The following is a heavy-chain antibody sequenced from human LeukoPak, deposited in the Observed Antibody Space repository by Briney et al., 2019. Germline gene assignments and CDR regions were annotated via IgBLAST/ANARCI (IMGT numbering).Heavy chain of an antibody. CDR2: IYYSGST. D-gene: IGHD4-17*01. J-gene: IGHJ4*02. CDR1: GGSISSSSYY. CDR3: ARLSTVTTSFDY. V-gene: IGHV4-39*07. Sequence: PSETLSLTCNVSGGSISSSSYYWAWIRQPPGKGLEWIGSIYYSGSTYYNPSLKSRVTISVDTSKNQFSLKLSSVTAADTAVYYCARLSTVTTSFDYWGQGTLVTVSS.